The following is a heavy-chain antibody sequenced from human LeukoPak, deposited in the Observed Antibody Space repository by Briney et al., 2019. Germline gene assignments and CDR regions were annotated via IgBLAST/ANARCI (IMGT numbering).Heavy chain of an antibody. V-gene: IGHV4-39*07. J-gene: IGHJ5*02. Sequence: SETLSLTCTVSGDSISKDFYCWAWIRQPPGKGLEWIGTIYNSANTYYNPPLESRVTMSVDTSKNQISLTLTSVTAADTAVYYCVRDHIDGLNPNNWLDPWGQGTAVTVSS. CDR2: IYNSANT. D-gene: IGHD5-24*01. CDR3: VRDHIDGLNPNNWLDP. CDR1: GDSISKDFYC.